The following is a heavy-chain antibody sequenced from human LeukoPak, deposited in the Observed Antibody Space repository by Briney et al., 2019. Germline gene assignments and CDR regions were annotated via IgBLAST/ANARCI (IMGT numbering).Heavy chain of an antibody. Sequence: GASVKVSCKASGYTFTSYDINWVRQATGQGLEWMGWMNPNSGNTGYAQKFQGRVTITRNTSISTAYMELSSLRFEDTAVYYCARANYGDSGWFDPWGQGTLVTVSS. CDR1: GYTFTSYD. V-gene: IGHV1-8*03. J-gene: IGHJ5*02. CDR3: ARANYGDSGWFDP. CDR2: MNPNSGNT. D-gene: IGHD4-17*01.